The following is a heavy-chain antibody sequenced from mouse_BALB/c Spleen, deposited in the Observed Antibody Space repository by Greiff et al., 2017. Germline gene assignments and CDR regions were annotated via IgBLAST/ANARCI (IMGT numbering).Heavy chain of an antibody. CDR2: IWAGGST. D-gene: IGHD1-1*01. CDR3: ARVLITTRAMDY. J-gene: IGHJ4*01. V-gene: IGHV2-9*02. Sequence: QVQLKESGPGLVAPSQSLSITCTVSGFSLTSYGVHWVRQPPGKGLEWLGVIWAGGSTNYNSALMSRLSISKDNSKSQVFLKMNSLQTDDTAMYYCARVLITTRAMDYWGQGTSVTVSS. CDR1: GFSLTSYG.